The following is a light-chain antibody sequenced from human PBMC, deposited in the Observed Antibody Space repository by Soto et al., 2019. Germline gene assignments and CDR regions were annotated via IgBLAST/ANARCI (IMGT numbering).Light chain of an antibody. Sequence: QSVLTQPRSVSGSPGQSVTISCTGTSSDVGGYNYVSWYQQHPGKAPEVMIYLVSKRPSGVPDRFSGSKSGNTASLTISGLQAEDEADYYCCSYAGNYIYVFGTGTKVTVL. CDR2: LVS. CDR3: CSYAGNYIYV. CDR1: SSDVGGYNY. V-gene: IGLV2-11*01. J-gene: IGLJ1*01.